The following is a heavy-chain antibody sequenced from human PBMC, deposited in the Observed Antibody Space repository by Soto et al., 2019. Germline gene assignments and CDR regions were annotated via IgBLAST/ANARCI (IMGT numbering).Heavy chain of an antibody. Sequence: GGSLRLSCAASGFTFSSYGMHWVRQAPGKGLVWVSGIYCDGSSKCYADSVKGRFTISRDNAKNTLYLQMNSLRAEDTAVYYSASSLLTPFDYWGQGTLVTVSS. D-gene: IGHD7-27*01. CDR1: GFTFSSYG. CDR2: IYCDGSSK. J-gene: IGHJ4*02. V-gene: IGHV3-74*01. CDR3: ASSLLTPFDY.